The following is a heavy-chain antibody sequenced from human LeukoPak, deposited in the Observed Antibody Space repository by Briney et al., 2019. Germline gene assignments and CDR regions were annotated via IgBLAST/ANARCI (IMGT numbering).Heavy chain of an antibody. V-gene: IGHV3-23*01. CDR3: AKGQGGDFWSGSAYFD. CDR2: ISGRGDST. D-gene: IGHD3-3*01. J-gene: IGHJ4*02. Sequence: GGSLRLTCAASGFTFSTYAMSWVRQAPGKGLEWVSGISGRGDSTYNADSVKGRFTVSRDNSKNTLYLQMNSLTAEDTAVYYCAKGQGGDFWSGSAYFDWGQGTLVTVSS. CDR1: GFTFSTYA.